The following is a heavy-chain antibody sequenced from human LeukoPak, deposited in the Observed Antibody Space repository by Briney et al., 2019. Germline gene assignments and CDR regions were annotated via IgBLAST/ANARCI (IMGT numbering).Heavy chain of an antibody. J-gene: IGHJ4*02. CDR1: GFTFSSYS. D-gene: IGHD4-11*01. CDR2: ISSSSSYI. Sequence: GGSLRLSCAASGFTFSSYSMNWVRQAPGKGLEWVSSISSSSSYIYYADSVKGRFTISRDNTKNSLYLQMNSLRAEDTAVYYCARVDDYSNSLDYWGQGTLVTASS. CDR3: ARVDDYSNSLDY. V-gene: IGHV3-21*01.